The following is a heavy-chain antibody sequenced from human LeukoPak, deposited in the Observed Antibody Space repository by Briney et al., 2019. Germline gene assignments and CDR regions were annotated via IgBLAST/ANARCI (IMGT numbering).Heavy chain of an antibody. CDR3: VRTAGIFWSGAYYFDS. J-gene: IGHJ4*02. CDR1: GDTFTTYD. CDR2: MNPNSGNT. Sequence: ASVKVSCKASGDTFTTYDVNWVRQATGQGLGWMGWMNPNSGNTGYAQKFQGRVTMTRNTSISTAYMVLSSLRSDDTAVYYCVRTAGIFWSGAYYFDSWGQGTLVTVSS. D-gene: IGHD3-3*01. V-gene: IGHV1-8*01.